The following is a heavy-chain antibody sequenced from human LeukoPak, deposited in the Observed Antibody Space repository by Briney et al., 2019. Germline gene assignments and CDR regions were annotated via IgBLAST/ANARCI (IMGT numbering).Heavy chain of an antibody. D-gene: IGHD3-10*01. CDR1: GGSISSYY. J-gene: IGHJ5*02. CDR3: ARSPLGDWFDP. CDR2: IYYSGST. Sequence: SETLSLTCTVSGGSISSYYWSWIRQPPGKGLEWIGYIYYSGSTNYNPSLRSRVTISVDTSKNQFSLKLSSVTAADTAVYYCARSPLGDWFDPWGQGTLVTVSS. V-gene: IGHV4-59*01.